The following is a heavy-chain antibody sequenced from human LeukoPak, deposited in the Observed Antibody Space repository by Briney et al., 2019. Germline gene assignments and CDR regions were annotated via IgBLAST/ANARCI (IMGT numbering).Heavy chain of an antibody. CDR1: GFTFSNYW. CDR2: IRYDGTNK. Sequence: GGSLRLSCAVSGFTFSNYWMSWVRQAPGKGLEWVTSIRYDGTNKYYADSVKGRFTISRDNSQNTLYLQVNSLRGEDTAVYYCAKDFSSSWFFDYWGQGTLVTVSS. D-gene: IGHD6-13*01. V-gene: IGHV3-30*02. CDR3: AKDFSSSWFFDY. J-gene: IGHJ4*02.